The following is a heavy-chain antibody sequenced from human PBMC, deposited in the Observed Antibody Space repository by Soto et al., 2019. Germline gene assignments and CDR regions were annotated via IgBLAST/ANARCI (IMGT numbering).Heavy chain of an antibody. CDR3: ARAGGLGAVAVDY. CDR1: GGCVSTYY. J-gene: IGHJ4*02. V-gene: IGHV4-59*02. Sequence: SQTLSLTCTVSGGCVSTYYSGWLRQPPGKGLEWIGYIYYNGRTNYNPSLKSRVTISVDRSRNQFSLKLSSVTAADTAVYYCARAGGLGAVAVDYWGQGTLVTVSS. CDR2: IYYNGRT. D-gene: IGHD6-19*01.